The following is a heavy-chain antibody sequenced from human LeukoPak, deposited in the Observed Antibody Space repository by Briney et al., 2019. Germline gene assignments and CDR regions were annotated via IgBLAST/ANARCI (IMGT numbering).Heavy chain of an antibody. J-gene: IGHJ4*02. Sequence: PSETLSLTCTVSGDSISGYYWSWIWQPPGKGLEWIGYIYSSGSTNYSPSLKSRVTMSIDTSKNQFSLKLTSVTAADTAIYYCARVKGWNRSGWYGFDYWGQGTLVTVSP. CDR1: GDSISGYY. D-gene: IGHD6-19*01. V-gene: IGHV4-59*01. CDR3: ARVKGWNRSGWYGFDY. CDR2: IYSSGST.